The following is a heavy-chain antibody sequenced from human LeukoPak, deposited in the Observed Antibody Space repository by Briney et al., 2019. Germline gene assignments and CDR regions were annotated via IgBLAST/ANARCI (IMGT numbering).Heavy chain of an antibody. Sequence: WVRQAPGKGLEWVSSISSSSSYIYYADSVKGRFTISRDNAKNSLYLQMNSLRAEDTAVYYCARDRRTPDKTDYWGQGTLVTVSS. CDR3: ARDRRTPDKTDY. CDR2: ISSSSSYI. J-gene: IGHJ4*02. D-gene: IGHD3-9*01. V-gene: IGHV3-21*01.